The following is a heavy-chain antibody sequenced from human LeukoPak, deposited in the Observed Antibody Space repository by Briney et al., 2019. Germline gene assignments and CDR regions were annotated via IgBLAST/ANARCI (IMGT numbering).Heavy chain of an antibody. V-gene: IGHV3-49*03. CDR2: LRSTVHGGPS. D-gene: IGHD3-3*01. CDR3: TRAGGYDFWIDY. CDR1: GFTFANYC. Sequence: GGSLRLSCSPFGFTFANYCVSWFRQAPGQGLEWVGFLRSTVHGGPSEYAASVEGRIIISRDDSISIAYLQMNSLKADDTAVYYCTRAGGYDFWIDYWGQGTLVTVSS. J-gene: IGHJ4*02.